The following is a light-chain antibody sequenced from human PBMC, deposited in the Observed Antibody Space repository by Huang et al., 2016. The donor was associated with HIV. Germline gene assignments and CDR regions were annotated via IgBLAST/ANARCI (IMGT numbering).Light chain of an antibody. CDR3: QQSYSTPRT. CDR1: TSISSY. CDR2: AAS. Sequence: DIQMTQSPSSLSASVRDRVTITCRASTSISSYLNWYQQKPGKAPKLLIYAASSLQSGVPSRFSGSGSGTDFTLTISSLQPEDVATYYCQQSYSTPRTFGQGTKLEIK. J-gene: IGKJ2*01. V-gene: IGKV1-39*01.